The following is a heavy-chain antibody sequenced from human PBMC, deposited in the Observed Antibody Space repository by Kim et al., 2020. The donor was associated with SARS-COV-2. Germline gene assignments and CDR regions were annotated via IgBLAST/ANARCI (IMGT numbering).Heavy chain of an antibody. Sequence: SETLSLTCTVSGGSISSSSYYWGWIRQPPGKGLEWIGSIYYSGSTYYNPSLKSRVTISVDTSKNQFSLKLSSVTAADTAVYYCARQYDSSGYYSRFDYWGQGTLVTVSS. J-gene: IGHJ4*02. CDR3: ARQYDSSGYYSRFDY. V-gene: IGHV4-39*01. D-gene: IGHD3-22*01. CDR2: IYYSGST. CDR1: GGSISSSSYY.